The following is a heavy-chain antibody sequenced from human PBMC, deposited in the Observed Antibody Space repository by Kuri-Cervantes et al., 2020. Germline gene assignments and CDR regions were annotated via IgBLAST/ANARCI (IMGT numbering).Heavy chain of an antibody. V-gene: IGHV3-30*02. CDR2: IRFDGRNT. D-gene: IGHD3-16*02. J-gene: IGHJ4*02. Sequence: WGSLRLSCAASGFTFSNYGMHWVRQAPGKGLEGLAFIRFDGRNTYYVDSVKGRFTISRDNSKNTLYLQKNSLRAEDTSVYYCAKDSPFGGVIVSAFDYWGQGTLVTVSS. CDR3: AKDSPFGGVIVSAFDY. CDR1: GFTFSNYG.